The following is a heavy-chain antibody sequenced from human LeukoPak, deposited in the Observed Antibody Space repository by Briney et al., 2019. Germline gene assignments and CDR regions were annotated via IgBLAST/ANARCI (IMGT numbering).Heavy chain of an antibody. CDR3: AKGSKAVLFTRDHYMDV. CDR1: GFTFSNYA. D-gene: IGHD6-19*01. V-gene: IGHV3-23*01. Sequence: GGSLRLSCAASGFTFSNYAMNWVRQAPGKGLQWVSSISGSGGNTYYADSVRGRFTISRDNSKNTLYLQMNSLRAEDTAVYFCAKGSKAVLFTRDHYMDVWGKGTTVTISS. CDR2: ISGSGGNT. J-gene: IGHJ6*03.